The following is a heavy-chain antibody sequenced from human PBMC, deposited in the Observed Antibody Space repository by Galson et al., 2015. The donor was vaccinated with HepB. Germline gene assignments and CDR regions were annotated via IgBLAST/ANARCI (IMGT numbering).Heavy chain of an antibody. V-gene: IGHV3-30*18. Sequence: SLRLSCAASGFIFSSYGMHWVRQAPGKGLEWVAVISYDGSNKYYADSVKGRFTISRDNSKNTLYLQMNSLRAEDTAVYYCAKDSDRFLEWSNYYYGMDVWGQGTTVTVSS. CDR3: AKDSDRFLEWSNYYYGMDV. CDR1: GFIFSSYG. D-gene: IGHD3-3*01. CDR2: ISYDGSNK. J-gene: IGHJ6*02.